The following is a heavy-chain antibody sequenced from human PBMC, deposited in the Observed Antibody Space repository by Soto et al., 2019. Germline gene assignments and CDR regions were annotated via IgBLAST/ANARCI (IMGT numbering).Heavy chain of an antibody. CDR3: ARSGYSYGPNPLPY. CDR1: GGSISSGGYY. D-gene: IGHD5-18*01. Sequence: QVQLQESGPGLVKPSQTLSLTCTVSGGSISSGGYYWSWIRQHPGKVLEWIGYIYYSGSTYYNPSLNSRVTISVDTSKNQFSLKLSSVTAADTAVYYCARSGYSYGPNPLPYWGQGTLVTVSA. V-gene: IGHV4-31*03. J-gene: IGHJ4*02. CDR2: IYYSGST.